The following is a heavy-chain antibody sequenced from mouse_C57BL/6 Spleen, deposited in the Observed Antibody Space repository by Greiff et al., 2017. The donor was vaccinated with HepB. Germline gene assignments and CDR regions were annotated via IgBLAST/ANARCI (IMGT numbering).Heavy chain of an antibody. J-gene: IGHJ2*01. D-gene: IGHD2-2*01. Sequence: VQLQQSGAELVKPGASVKLSCKASGYTFTEYTIHWVKQRSGQGLEWIGWFYPGSGSIKYNEKFKDKATLTADKSSSTVYMELSRWTSEDSAVYFCARHEEGGMVTSFLFDYWGQGTTLTVSS. CDR2: FYPGSGSI. V-gene: IGHV1-62-2*01. CDR1: GYTFTEYT. CDR3: ARHEEGGMVTSFLFDY.